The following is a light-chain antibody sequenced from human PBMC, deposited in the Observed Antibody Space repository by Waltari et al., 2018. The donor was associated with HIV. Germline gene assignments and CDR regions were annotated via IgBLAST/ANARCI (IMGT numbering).Light chain of an antibody. CDR2: KDS. CDR1: AFPKQY. V-gene: IGLV3-25*02. Sequence: SYALTQPPSASVSPAQTARITCSGDAFPKQYAYWYQQKPTQAPVGMIYKDSERPSGIPERFSGSSSGTTVTLTISGVQAEDEADYYCQSADSSGTHYVFGTGTKVTVL. J-gene: IGLJ1*01. CDR3: QSADSSGTHYV.